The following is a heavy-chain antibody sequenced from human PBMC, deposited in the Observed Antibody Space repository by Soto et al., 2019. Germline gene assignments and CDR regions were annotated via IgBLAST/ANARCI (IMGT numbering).Heavy chain of an antibody. V-gene: IGHV5-51*01. CDR3: ARQGYCSSTACYTVDY. CDR2: IYPGDSNT. CDR1: GYSFTSYW. J-gene: IGHJ4*02. D-gene: IGHD2-2*02. Sequence: PGESLKSSCKGSGYSFTSYWIAWVRQMPRKGLEWMGIIYPGDSNTRYSPSFQGQVTISADKSISTAYLQWSSLKAPDTAMYYCARQGYCSSTACYTVDYWGQGTLVTVSP.